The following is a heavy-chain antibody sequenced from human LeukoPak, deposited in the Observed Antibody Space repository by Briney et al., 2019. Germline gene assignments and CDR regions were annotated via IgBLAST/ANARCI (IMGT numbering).Heavy chain of an antibody. Sequence: QTGGSLRLSCAGPGFMFHDYAIHWVRQAPGKGLEWVSLISGDGGSTFYADSVKGRFTISRENSKNSLYLQMNSLRSDDTALYYCARESESSGWYDYWGQGTLVTVPS. D-gene: IGHD6-19*01. CDR1: GFMFHDYA. J-gene: IGHJ4*02. CDR2: ISGDGGST. CDR3: ARESESSGWYDY. V-gene: IGHV3-43*02.